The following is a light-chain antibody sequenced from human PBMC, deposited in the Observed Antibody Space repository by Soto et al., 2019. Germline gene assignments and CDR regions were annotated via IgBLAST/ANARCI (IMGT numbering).Light chain of an antibody. CDR1: NSNIGDNT. CDR3: ASWDDSLNGVV. CDR2: TNN. Sequence: VLTQPPSASGTPGQRVTISCSGSNSNIGDNTVNWFQQLPGTAPKLLISTNNQRPSGVPDRFSGSKSGTSASLAISGLQSEDEADYYCASWDDSLNGVVFGGGTKVTVL. V-gene: IGLV1-44*01. J-gene: IGLJ2*01.